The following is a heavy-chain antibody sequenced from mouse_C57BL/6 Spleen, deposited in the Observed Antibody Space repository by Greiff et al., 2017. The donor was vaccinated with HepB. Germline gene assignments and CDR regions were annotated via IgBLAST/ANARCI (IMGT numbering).Heavy chain of an antibody. CDR1: GYTFTSYW. D-gene: IGHD1-1*01. J-gene: IGHJ4*01. CDR3: ATFTYYYGSSYYAMDY. CDR2: IHPNSGST. V-gene: IGHV1-64*01. Sequence: VQLQQPGAELVKPGASVKLSCKASGYTFTSYWMHWVKQRPGQGLEWIGMIHPNSGSTNYNEKFKSKATLTVDKSSSTAYRQLSSLTSEDSAVYYCATFTYYYGSSYYAMDYWGQGTSVTVSS.